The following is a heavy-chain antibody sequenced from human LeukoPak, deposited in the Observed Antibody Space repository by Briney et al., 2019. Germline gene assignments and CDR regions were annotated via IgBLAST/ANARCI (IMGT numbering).Heavy chain of an antibody. J-gene: IGHJ4*02. V-gene: IGHV3-7*01. D-gene: IGHD3-10*01. CDR1: GFTFGSSW. CDR3: ARDWDGSGTVFDY. CDR2: IKVDGSEK. Sequence: GGSLRLSCAASGFTFGSSWMSWVRQAPGKGLEWVANIKVDGSEKYYVDSVKGRFTISRDNAKNSLYLQMDSLRVEDTAVYYCARDWDGSGTVFDYWGQGTLVTVSS.